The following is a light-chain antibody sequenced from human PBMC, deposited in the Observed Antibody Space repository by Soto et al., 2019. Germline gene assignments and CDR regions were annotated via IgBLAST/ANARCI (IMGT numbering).Light chain of an antibody. CDR1: SXDIGGYKY. V-gene: IGLV2-14*01. J-gene: IGLJ3*02. CDR2: EVS. Sequence: QSVLTQPASVSGSLGQSITISCTGTSXDIGGYKYVSWYQQHPGKAPKLIIFEVSNRPSGVSDRFSGSNSGNTASLTISGLQAEDEADYYCTSYSRYRVLVLGGGTKFTVL. CDR3: TSYSRYRVLV.